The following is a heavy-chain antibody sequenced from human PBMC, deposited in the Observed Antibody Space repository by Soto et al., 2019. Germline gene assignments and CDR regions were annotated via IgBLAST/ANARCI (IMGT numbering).Heavy chain of an antibody. J-gene: IGHJ3*02. CDR2: INWNGGST. CDR3: ARGSSSSALQHAFDI. CDR1: GFTFGDYG. Sequence: GGSLRLSCAASGFTFGDYGMSWVRQAPGKGLEWVSGINWNGGSTGYADSVKGRFTISRDNAKNSLYLQMNSLRAEDTALYDCARGSSSSALQHAFDIWGQGTMVTVSS. D-gene: IGHD6-6*01. V-gene: IGHV3-20*01.